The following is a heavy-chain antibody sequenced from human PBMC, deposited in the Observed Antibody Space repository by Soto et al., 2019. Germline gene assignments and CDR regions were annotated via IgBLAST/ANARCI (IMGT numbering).Heavy chain of an antibody. CDR1: GFSLTTNGVG. D-gene: IGHD3-16*01. CDR2: IYWDDDK. Sequence: QITLKESGPMLVNPTQTLTLTCTFSGFSLTTNGVGVGWIRQPPGKALEWLALIYWDDDKRYSPFLKSRLAITKDTSNNDVVLTMTNMDPVDTATYYCAHRRFGLRRPWDLGIFDSWGQGTLVTVSS. V-gene: IGHV2-5*02. J-gene: IGHJ4*02. CDR3: AHRRFGLRRPWDLGIFDS.